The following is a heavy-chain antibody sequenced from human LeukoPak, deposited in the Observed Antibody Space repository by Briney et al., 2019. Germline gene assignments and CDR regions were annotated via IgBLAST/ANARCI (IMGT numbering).Heavy chain of an antibody. CDR3: AGSPGKTYSSGWPVDY. J-gene: IGHJ4*02. D-gene: IGHD6-19*01. Sequence: SETLSLTCAVSGYSISSGYYWGWIRQPPGKGLEWIGSIYHSGSTYYNPSLKSRVTISVDTSKNQFSLKLSSVTAADTAVYYCAGSPGKTYSSGWPVDYWGQGTLVTVSS. CDR1: GYSISSGYY. CDR2: IYHSGST. V-gene: IGHV4-38-2*01.